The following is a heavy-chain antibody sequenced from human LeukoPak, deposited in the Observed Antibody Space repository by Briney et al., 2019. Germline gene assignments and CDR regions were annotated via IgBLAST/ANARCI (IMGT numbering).Heavy chain of an antibody. D-gene: IGHD4-23*01. CDR2: INAGNGNT. V-gene: IGHV1-3*03. CDR3: ARTTVVTSWFDP. CDR1: GYTFTSYY. J-gene: IGHJ5*02. Sequence: ASVNVSCKASGYTFTSYYMHWVRQAPGQGLEWMGWINAGNGNTKYSQEFQGRVTITRDTSASTAYMELSSLRSEDMAVYYCARTTVVTSWFDPWGQGTLVTVSS.